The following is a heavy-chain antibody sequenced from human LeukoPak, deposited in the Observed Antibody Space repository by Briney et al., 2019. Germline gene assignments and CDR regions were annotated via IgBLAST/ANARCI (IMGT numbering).Heavy chain of an antibody. CDR1: GYTFNNYG. Sequence: ASVKVSCKASGYTFNNYGISWVRQVPGQGLEWMGWISPYNGNTKFAQKFQGRVTVTTETSTSTAYMELRNLRSDDTAVCYCARQSYFDGRGDDAFDIRGQGTMVTDSS. D-gene: IGHD2-15*01. V-gene: IGHV1-18*01. CDR3: ARQSYFDGRGDDAFDI. J-gene: IGHJ3*02. CDR2: ISPYNGNT.